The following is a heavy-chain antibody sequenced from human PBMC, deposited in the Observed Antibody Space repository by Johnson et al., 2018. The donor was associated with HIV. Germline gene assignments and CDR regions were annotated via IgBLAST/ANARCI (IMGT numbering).Heavy chain of an antibody. CDR3: AKWTRDGYNYVHAFDI. CDR1: GFTFSSYG. Sequence: QVQLVESGGGLVQPGGSLRLSCAASGFTFSSYGMHWVRQAPGKGLEWVAFIRYDGSNKYYADSVKGRFTISRDNSKNTLYLQMNSLRAEDTAVYYCAKWTRDGYNYVHAFDIWGQGTMVTVSS. CDR2: IRYDGSNK. J-gene: IGHJ3*02. D-gene: IGHD5-24*01. V-gene: IGHV3-30*02.